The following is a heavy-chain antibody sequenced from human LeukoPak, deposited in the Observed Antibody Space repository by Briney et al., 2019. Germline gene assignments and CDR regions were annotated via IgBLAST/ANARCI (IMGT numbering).Heavy chain of an antibody. Sequence: SETLSLTCTASGGSISSYYWSWIRQPAGKGLEWIGRIYTSGSTNYNPSLKSRVTMSVDTSKNQFSLKLSSVTAADTAVYYCARDQSAHYYYYMDVWGKGTTVPVSS. CDR3: ARDQSAHYYYYMDV. J-gene: IGHJ6*03. V-gene: IGHV4-4*07. CDR2: IYTSGST. CDR1: GGSISSYY.